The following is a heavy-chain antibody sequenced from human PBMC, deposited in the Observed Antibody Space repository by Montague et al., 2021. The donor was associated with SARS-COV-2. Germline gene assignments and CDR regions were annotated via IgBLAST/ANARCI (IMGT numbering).Heavy chain of an antibody. CDR3: ARRHIVASNRAFDY. CDR1: GDSITNNYY. Sequence: SETLSLTCTVSGDSITNNYYWGWTRQPPGKGLEWIGTIYHSGTTYYNPSLNRRVTISVDTSNNQFSLKLTSVTAADTAVYYCARRHIVASNRAFDYWGQGTLVTVSS. V-gene: IGHV4-38-2*02. D-gene: IGHD2-21*01. J-gene: IGHJ4*02. CDR2: IYHSGTT.